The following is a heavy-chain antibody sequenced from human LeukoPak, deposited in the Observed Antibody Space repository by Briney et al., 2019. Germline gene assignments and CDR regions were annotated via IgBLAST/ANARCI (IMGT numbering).Heavy chain of an antibody. Sequence: PSETLSLTCTVSGGSISSSSYYWGWIRQPPGKGLEWIGEIYHSGNTNYNPSLKSRVTISVDKSKNQFSLKLSSVTAADTAVYYCARELQPFDAFDIWGQGTMVTVSS. D-gene: IGHD2-21*01. CDR3: ARELQPFDAFDI. CDR1: GGSISSSSYY. J-gene: IGHJ3*02. V-gene: IGHV4-39*07. CDR2: IYHSGNT.